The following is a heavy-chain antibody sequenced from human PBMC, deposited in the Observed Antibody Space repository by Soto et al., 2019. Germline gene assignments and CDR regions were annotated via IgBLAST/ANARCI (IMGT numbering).Heavy chain of an antibody. J-gene: IGHJ5*02. Sequence: SETLSLTCTVSGGSISSDYWSWIRQPAGKGLEWIGRIYTSGSTNYNPSLKSRVTMSVDTSKNQFSLKLSSVTAADTAVYSCARVGRDWNYDVRFDPWGQGTLVTVSS. D-gene: IGHD1-7*01. CDR1: GGSISSDY. CDR2: IYTSGST. V-gene: IGHV4-4*07. CDR3: ARVGRDWNYDVRFDP.